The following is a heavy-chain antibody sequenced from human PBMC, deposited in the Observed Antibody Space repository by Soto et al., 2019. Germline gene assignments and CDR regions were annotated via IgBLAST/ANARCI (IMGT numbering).Heavy chain of an antibody. V-gene: IGHV2-5*02. CDR3: AHRPSGYSWNGGYFDY. D-gene: IGHD1-1*01. CDR2: IYWDDDK. J-gene: IGHJ4*02. CDR1: GFSLTTSPMG. Sequence: QITLKESGPTLVKPTQTLTLTCTFSGFSLTTSPMGVGWIRQPPGKALEWLVVIYWDDDKRYSPSLKSRLTITKDTCKNQVVLTMTNVDPVDTSTYYGAHRPSGYSWNGGYFDYWGQGALVTVSS.